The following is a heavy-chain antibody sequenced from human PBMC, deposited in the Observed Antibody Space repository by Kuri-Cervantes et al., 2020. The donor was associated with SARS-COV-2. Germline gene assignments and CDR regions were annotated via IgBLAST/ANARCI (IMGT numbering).Heavy chain of an antibody. V-gene: IGHV3-23*01. Sequence: GGSLRLSCAASGFSFSSYGMSWVRQAPGKGLEWVSAISGSGGSTYYADSVKGRFTISRDNSKNTLYLQMNSLRAEDTAVYYCAKDQGIAAAGWGVDVWGKGTTVTVSS. CDR1: GFSFSSYG. J-gene: IGHJ6*04. D-gene: IGHD6-13*01. CDR2: ISGSGGST. CDR3: AKDQGIAAAGWGVDV.